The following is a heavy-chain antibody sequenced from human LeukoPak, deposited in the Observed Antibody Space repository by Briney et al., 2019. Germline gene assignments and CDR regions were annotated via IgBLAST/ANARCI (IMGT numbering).Heavy chain of an antibody. J-gene: IGHJ4*02. V-gene: IGHV3-48*01. Sequence: GGSLRLSCAASGFTFSRYSMNWVRQAPGKGLEWVSYISSSSSTIYYADSVKGRFTISRDNAKNSLYLQMNSLRAEDTAVYYCARAGYSYGYYFDYWGQGTLVTVSS. CDR2: ISSSSSTI. CDR1: GFTFSRYS. D-gene: IGHD5-18*01. CDR3: ARAGYSYGYYFDY.